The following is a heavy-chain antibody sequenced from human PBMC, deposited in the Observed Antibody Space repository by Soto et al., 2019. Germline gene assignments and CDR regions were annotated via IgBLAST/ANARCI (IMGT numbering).Heavy chain of an antibody. V-gene: IGHV3-30*03. D-gene: IGHD1-1*01. J-gene: IGHJ6*02. CDR2: ISYDGSNK. CDR1: GFTFSSYG. Sequence: RWSLRLSCAASGFTFSSYGMHWVRQAPGKGLEWVAVISYDGSNKYYADSVKGRFTISRDNSKNTLYLQMNSLRAEDTAVYYCARGTLGYYYYYGMDVWGQGTTVTVSS. CDR3: ARGTLGYYYYYGMDV.